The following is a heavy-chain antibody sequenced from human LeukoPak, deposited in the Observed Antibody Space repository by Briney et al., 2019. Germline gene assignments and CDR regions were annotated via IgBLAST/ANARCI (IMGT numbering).Heavy chain of an antibody. CDR2: ISAYNGNT. D-gene: IGHD4-4*01. J-gene: IGHJ3*02. Sequence: GASVKVSCKASGYTFTSYGISWVRQAPGQGLEWVGWISAYNGNTNYAQKLQGRVTMTTDTSTSTAYMELRSLRSDDTAVYYCARENNDYSNFWDDAFDIWGQGTMVTVSS. CDR3: ARENNDYSNFWDDAFDI. V-gene: IGHV1-18*01. CDR1: GYTFTSYG.